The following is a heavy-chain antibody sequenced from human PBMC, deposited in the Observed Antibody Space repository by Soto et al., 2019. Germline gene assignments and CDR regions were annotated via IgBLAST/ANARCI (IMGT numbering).Heavy chain of an antibody. CDR2: IIPILGIA. Sequence: SVKVSCKASGGTFSSYTISWVRQAPGQGLEWMGRIIPILGIANYAQKFQGRVTITADKSTSTAYMELSSLRSEDTAVYYCARVWGDSSGYYYVADPLAGPVYYYYGMDVWG. CDR1: GGTFSSYT. D-gene: IGHD3-22*01. J-gene: IGHJ6*02. CDR3: ARVWGDSSGYYYVADPLAGPVYYYYGMDV. V-gene: IGHV1-69*02.